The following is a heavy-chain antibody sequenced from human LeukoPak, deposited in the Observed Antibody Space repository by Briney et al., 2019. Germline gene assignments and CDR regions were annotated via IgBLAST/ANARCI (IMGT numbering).Heavy chain of an antibody. CDR3: AKQLGYCSDGSCYFPY. CDR1: GGSISSYS. D-gene: IGHD2-15*01. CDR2: IYYSGST. V-gene: IGHV4-59*01. Sequence: PSETLSLTCTVSGGSISSYSWSWIRQPPGKGLEWIGFIYYSGSTNYNPSLKSRVTISVDTSTNQLSLKLSSVTAADTAVYYCAKQLGYCSDGSCYFPYWGQGTLVTVSS. J-gene: IGHJ4*02.